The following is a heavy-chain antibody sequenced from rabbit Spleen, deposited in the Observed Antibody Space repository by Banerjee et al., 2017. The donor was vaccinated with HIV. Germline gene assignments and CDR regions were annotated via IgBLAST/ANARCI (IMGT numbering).Heavy chain of an antibody. Sequence: QSLEESGGDLVKPGTSLTLTCKASGFSFSGSLYICWVRQAPGKGLEWIACIYVVDSSGSTFYASWAKGRFTISKTSSTTVTLQITSLTAADTATYFCARSDDSPDDGLNLWGQGTLVTVS. CDR3: ARSDDSPDDGLNL. CDR2: IYVVDSSGST. CDR1: GFSFSGSLY. J-gene: IGHJ4*01. V-gene: IGHV1S40*01. D-gene: IGHD7-1*01.